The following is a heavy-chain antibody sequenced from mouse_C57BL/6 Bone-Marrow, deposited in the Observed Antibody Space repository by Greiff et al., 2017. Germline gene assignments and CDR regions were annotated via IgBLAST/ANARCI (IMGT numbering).Heavy chain of an antibody. D-gene: IGHD2-1*01. CDR3: ARHGNYGGFAY. CDR2: ISNGGGST. V-gene: IGHV5-12*01. Sequence: EVKLLESGRGLVQPGGSLKLSCAASGFTFSDYYMYWVRQTPEKRLEWVAYISNGGGSTYYPDTVKGRFTISRDNAKNTPYLQMNRLESEDTAMYYCARHGNYGGFAYWGQGTLVTVSA. J-gene: IGHJ3*01. CDR1: GFTFSDYY.